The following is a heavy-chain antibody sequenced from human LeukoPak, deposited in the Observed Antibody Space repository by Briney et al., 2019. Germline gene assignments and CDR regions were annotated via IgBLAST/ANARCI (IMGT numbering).Heavy chain of an antibody. D-gene: IGHD3-10*01. CDR2: ISYDGSNE. CDR3: ARDRGSGSYYIYYYYGMDV. V-gene: IGHV3-30-3*01. Sequence: GGSLRLSCAASGFTFSSYAMHWVRQAPGKGLEWVAVISYDGSNEYYADSVKGRFTISRDNSKNTLYLQMNSLRAEDTAVYYCARDRGSGSYYIYYYYGMDVWGQGTTVTVSS. J-gene: IGHJ6*02. CDR1: GFTFSSYA.